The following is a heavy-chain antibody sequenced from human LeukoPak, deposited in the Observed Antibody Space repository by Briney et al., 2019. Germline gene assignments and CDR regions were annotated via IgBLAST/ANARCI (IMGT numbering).Heavy chain of an antibody. CDR2: IYYSGST. CDR3: ASYCSSTSCLFAHAFDI. V-gene: IGHV4-30-4*01. D-gene: IGHD2-2*01. CDR1: GGSISSGDYY. J-gene: IGHJ3*02. Sequence: PSETLSLTCTVSGGSISSGDYYWSWIRQPPGKGLEWIGYIYYSGSTYYNPSLKSRVTISVDTSKNQFSLKLSSVTAADTAVYYCASYCSSTSCLFAHAFDIWGQGTMVTVSS.